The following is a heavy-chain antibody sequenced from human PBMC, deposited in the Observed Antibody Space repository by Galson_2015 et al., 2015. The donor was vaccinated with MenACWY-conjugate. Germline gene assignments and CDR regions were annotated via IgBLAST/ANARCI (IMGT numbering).Heavy chain of an antibody. Sequence: SLRLSCAASGFTFSNYHMNWVRQTPGKGLEWVSCISSTGSYIYYADSLKGRFTISRDNAKNSLYLQMNSLTSEDTAVYYYAKGTPAPRPAWLAPWAREPWSPSPQ. CDR1: GFTFSNYH. V-gene: IGHV3-21*01. CDR2: ISSTGSYI. D-gene: IGHD1-14*01. J-gene: IGHJ5*02. CDR3: AKGTPAPRPAWLAP.